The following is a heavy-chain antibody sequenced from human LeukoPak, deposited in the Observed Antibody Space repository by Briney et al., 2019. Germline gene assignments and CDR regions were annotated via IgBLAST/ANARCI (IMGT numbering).Heavy chain of an antibody. D-gene: IGHD3-22*01. Sequence: PGGSLRLSCAASGFTVSSNYMSWVRQAPGKGLEWVSVIYSGGSTYYADSVKGRFTISRDNSKNTLYLQMNSLRAEDTAVYYCARGLFTLYYYDSIEATGCDYWGQGTLVTVSS. CDR3: ARGLFTLYYYDSIEATGCDY. CDR1: GFTVSSNY. CDR2: IYSGGST. V-gene: IGHV3-66*01. J-gene: IGHJ4*02.